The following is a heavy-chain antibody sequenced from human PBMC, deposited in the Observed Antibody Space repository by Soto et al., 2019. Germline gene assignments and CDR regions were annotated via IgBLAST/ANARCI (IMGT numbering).Heavy chain of an antibody. CDR3: ARTRRRYSYGYLYEY. CDR1: GGTFSSYA. Sequence: SVKVSCKASGGTFSSYAISWVRQAPGQGLEWMGGIIPIFGTANYAQKIQGRVTITADESTSTAYMELSSLRPEDTAVYYCARTRRRYSYGYLYEYWGQGALVTVSS. J-gene: IGHJ4*02. CDR2: IIPIFGTA. V-gene: IGHV1-69*13. D-gene: IGHD5-18*01.